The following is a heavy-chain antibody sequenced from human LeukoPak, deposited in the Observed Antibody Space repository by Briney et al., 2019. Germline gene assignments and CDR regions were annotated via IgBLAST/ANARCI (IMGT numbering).Heavy chain of an antibody. J-gene: IGHJ5*02. Sequence: GGSLTLSCAASGFTFSSYWMHWVRQAPGKGLVWVSRIKTDGTMIGYADSVKGRSTISRDNAKNTLYLQMHNLRDEDTAVYYCAGGGGTSCDRWGQGTLITVSS. CDR3: AGGGGTSCDR. CDR1: GFTFSSYW. D-gene: IGHD4-23*01. V-gene: IGHV3-74*01. CDR2: IKTDGTMI.